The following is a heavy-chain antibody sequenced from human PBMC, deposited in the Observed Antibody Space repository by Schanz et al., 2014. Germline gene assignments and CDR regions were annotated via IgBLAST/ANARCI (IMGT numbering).Heavy chain of an antibody. CDR1: GFGFDDYA. D-gene: IGHD6-13*01. J-gene: IGHJ4*02. CDR3: TGDSASSSRYPSDY. Sequence: EVQLVESGGGVVRPGGSLRLSCAASGFGFDDYAMSWVRQAPGKGLEWVSGINWNGGSTGYADSVKGRFTISRDNAKNALYLQKNSLRADDTALYYCTGDSASSSRYPSDYWGQGTLVTVSS. CDR2: INWNGGST. V-gene: IGHV3-20*04.